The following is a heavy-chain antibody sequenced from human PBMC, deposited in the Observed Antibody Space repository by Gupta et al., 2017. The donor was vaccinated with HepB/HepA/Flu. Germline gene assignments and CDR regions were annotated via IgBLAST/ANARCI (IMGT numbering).Heavy chain of an antibody. J-gene: IGHJ6*02. CDR1: GFTFSSYE. V-gene: IGHV3-48*03. CDR2: ISSSGSTI. CDR3: ARERGCTNGVCYPYYYYGMDV. Sequence: EVQLVESGGGLVQPGGSLRLSCAASGFTFSSYEMNWVRQAPGKGLEWVSYISSSGSTIYYADSVKGRFTISRDNAKNSLYLQMNSLRAEDTAVYYCARERGCTNGVCYPYYYYGMDVWGQGTTVTVSS. D-gene: IGHD2-8*01.